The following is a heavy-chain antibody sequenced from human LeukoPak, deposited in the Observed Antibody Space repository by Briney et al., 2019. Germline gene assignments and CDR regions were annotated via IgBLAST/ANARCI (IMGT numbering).Heavy chain of an antibody. Sequence: SQTLSLTCAISGDTVSSNTATWNWIRQSPSRGLEWLGRTYYRSKWNNDYAVSVQNRITINPDTSKNQFSLQLKSATPEDTAVYYCTRQRSTSTDYYGMDVWGQGTTVTVSS. CDR2: TYYRSKWNN. CDR3: TRQRSTSTDYYGMDV. V-gene: IGHV6-1*01. CDR1: GDTVSSNTAT. J-gene: IGHJ6*02. D-gene: IGHD6-6*01.